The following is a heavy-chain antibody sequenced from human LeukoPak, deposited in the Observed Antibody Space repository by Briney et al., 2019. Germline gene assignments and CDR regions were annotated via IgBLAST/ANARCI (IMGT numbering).Heavy chain of an antibody. J-gene: IGHJ1*01. CDR1: GGSFSGYY. D-gene: IGHD3-16*01. Sequence: SETLSLTCAVYGGSFSGYYWSWIRQPPGKGLEWIGEINHSGSTNYNPSLKSRVTISVDTSRNQFSLNLSSVTAADTAVYYCARGDQYYDYVWGSYATSEYFQHWGQGTLVTVSS. CDR2: INHSGST. CDR3: ARGDQYYDYVWGSYATSEYFQH. V-gene: IGHV4-34*01.